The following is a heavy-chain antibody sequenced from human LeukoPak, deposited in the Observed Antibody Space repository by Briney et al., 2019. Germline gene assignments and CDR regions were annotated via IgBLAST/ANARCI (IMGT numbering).Heavy chain of an antibody. CDR1: GGSISSSSYY. V-gene: IGHV4-39*07. CDR3: ARIKSRIKFDY. Sequence: SETLSLTCTVSGGSISSSSYYWGWIRQPPGKGLEWIGSIYYSGSTYYNPSLKSRVTISVDTSKNQFSLKLSSVTAADTAVYYCARIKSRIKFDYWGQGTLVTVSS. CDR2: IYYSGST. J-gene: IGHJ4*02. D-gene: IGHD2-15*01.